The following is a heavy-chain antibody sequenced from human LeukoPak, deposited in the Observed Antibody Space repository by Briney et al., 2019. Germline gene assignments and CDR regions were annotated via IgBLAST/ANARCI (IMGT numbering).Heavy chain of an antibody. CDR3: ARAVSSPNWFDP. CDR2: ISSSSSYI. CDR1: GFTFSSCS. D-gene: IGHD6-13*01. J-gene: IGHJ5*02. V-gene: IGHV3-21*01. Sequence: PGGSLRLSCAASGFTFSSCSMNWVRQAPGKGLEWVASISSSSSYIYYADSVKGRFTISRDNAKNSLYLQMNSLRAEDTAVYYCARAVSSPNWFDPWGQGTLVTVSS.